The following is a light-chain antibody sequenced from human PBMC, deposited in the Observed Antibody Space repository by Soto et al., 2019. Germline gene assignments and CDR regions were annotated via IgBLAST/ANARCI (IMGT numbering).Light chain of an antibody. CDR1: QSVSSSY. V-gene: IGKV3-20*01. Sequence: EIVLTQSPGTLSLSPGERATLSCRASQSVSSSYLAWYQQKPGQAPRLLIYGASSRATGIPDRFSGSGSGTDFTLTISRLEPEDLAVDYCQQYGSSPRVTFGGGTKVEIK. CDR2: GAS. CDR3: QQYGSSPRVT. J-gene: IGKJ4*01.